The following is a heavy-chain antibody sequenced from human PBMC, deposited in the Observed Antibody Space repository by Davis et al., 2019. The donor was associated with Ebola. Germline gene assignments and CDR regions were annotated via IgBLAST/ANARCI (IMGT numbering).Heavy chain of an antibody. J-gene: IGHJ6*02. CDR3: ARAPTVTTEKYYYYYGMDV. Sequence: ASVKVSCKASGYTFTSYGISWVRQAPGQGLEWMGWISAYNGNTNYAQKFQGRVTITADESTSTAYMELSSLRSEDTAVYYCARAPTVTTEKYYYYYGMDVWGQGTTVTVSS. CDR2: ISAYNGNT. V-gene: IGHV1-18*01. D-gene: IGHD4-17*01. CDR1: GYTFTSYG.